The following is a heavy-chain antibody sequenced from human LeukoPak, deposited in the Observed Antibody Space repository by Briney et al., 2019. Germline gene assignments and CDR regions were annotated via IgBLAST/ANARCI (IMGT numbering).Heavy chain of an antibody. CDR3: ARGTVVTPDY. CDR1: GGSISRGGYY. V-gene: IGHV4-31*03. CDR2: IYYSGST. Sequence: SQTLSLTCTVSGGSISRGGYYWSWIRQHPGKGLEWIGYIYYSGSTYYNPSLKSRVTISVDTSKNQFSLKLSSVTAADTAVYYCARGTVVTPDYWGQGTLVTVSS. J-gene: IGHJ4*02. D-gene: IGHD4-23*01.